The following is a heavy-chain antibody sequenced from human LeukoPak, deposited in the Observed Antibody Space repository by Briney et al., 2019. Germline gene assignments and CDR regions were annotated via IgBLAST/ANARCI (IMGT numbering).Heavy chain of an antibody. Sequence: GSGKVSCKGSGYTFTRYDINWGGQGTGQGGEWMGWMNPNSGNTGYAQKFQGRVTMTGNTSISTAYMELSSLRSEDTAVYYCARSYCGGDCPFDYWGQGTLVTVSS. V-gene: IGHV1-8*01. CDR2: MNPNSGNT. D-gene: IGHD2-21*02. CDR1: GYTFTRYD. CDR3: ARSYCGGDCPFDY. J-gene: IGHJ4*02.